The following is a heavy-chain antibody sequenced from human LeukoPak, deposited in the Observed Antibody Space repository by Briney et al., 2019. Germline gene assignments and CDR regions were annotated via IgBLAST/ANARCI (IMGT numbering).Heavy chain of an antibody. CDR1: XFNXYA. J-gene: IGHJ4*02. D-gene: IGHD6-13*01. CDR3: AGSSNWYPLSIDY. Sequence: XFNXYAISWVRQXPGKGLEWVSSITDGDDTTYYADSVKGRITISTDNSKNTVYLQMNSLRAEDTAIYFCAGSSNWYPLSIDYWGQGTLVTVSS. V-gene: IGHV3-23*01. CDR2: ITDGDDTT.